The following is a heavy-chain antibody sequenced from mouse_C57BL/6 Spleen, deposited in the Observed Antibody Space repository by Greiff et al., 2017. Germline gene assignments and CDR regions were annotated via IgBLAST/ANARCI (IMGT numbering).Heavy chain of an antibody. J-gene: IGHJ3*01. V-gene: IGHV14-4*01. D-gene: IGHD4-1*01. Sequence: EVQLQQSGAELVRPGASVKLSCTASGFNIKDDYMHWVKQRPEQGLEWIGWIDPENGDTEYASKFQGKATITADTSSNTAYLQLSSLTSEDTAVYYCTTFGWDGAYWGKGTLVTVSA. CDR1: GFNIKDDY. CDR2: IDPENGDT. CDR3: TTFGWDGAY.